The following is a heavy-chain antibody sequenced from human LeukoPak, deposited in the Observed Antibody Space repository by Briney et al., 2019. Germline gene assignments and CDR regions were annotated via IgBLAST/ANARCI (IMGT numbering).Heavy chain of an antibody. CDR1: GYSFTSYW. J-gene: IGHJ3*02. CDR2: IYPGDSDT. V-gene: IGHV5-51*01. CDR3: ASSTVAAEQDAFDI. Sequence: GESLKISCKGSGYSFTSYWIGWVRQMPGKGLEWMGIIYPGDSDTRYSPSFQGQVTISADKSISTAYLQWSSLKASDTAMYCCASSTVAAEQDAFDIGGQGTMVTVSS. D-gene: IGHD1-26*01.